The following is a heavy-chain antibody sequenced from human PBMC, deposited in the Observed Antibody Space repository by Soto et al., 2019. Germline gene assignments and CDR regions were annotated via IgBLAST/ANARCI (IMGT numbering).Heavy chain of an antibody. V-gene: IGHV4-34*01. Sequence: SETLSLTCAVYGGSFSGYYWSWIRQPPGKGLEWIGEINHSGSTNYNPSLKSRVTIFVDTSKNHFSLKLTSMTAADTAVYYCATLPHYGDPNAGLWGHGIMGTVSS. D-gene: IGHD4-17*01. J-gene: IGHJ4*01. CDR1: GGSFSGYY. CDR3: ATLPHYGDPNAGL. CDR2: INHSGST.